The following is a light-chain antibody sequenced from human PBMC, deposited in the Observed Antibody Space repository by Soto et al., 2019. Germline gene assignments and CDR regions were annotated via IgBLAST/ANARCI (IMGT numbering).Light chain of an antibody. Sequence: DIQMTPSPSSLSASVGDRVIITCRAGKSIGAYFNWYQHKPVKAPRLLIFFASTLQTGVPSRFSGSGSGTHFSLTINYLQPEDFATYYCQQTHTSPVTFGQGTKVDIK. CDR3: QQTHTSPVT. CDR2: FAS. J-gene: IGKJ1*01. V-gene: IGKV1-39*01. CDR1: KSIGAY.